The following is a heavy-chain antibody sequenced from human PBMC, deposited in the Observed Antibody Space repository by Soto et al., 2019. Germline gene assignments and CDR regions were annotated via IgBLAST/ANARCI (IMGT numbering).Heavy chain of an antibody. CDR2: VHFSGTT. V-gene: IGHV4-59*01. J-gene: IGHJ3*02. CDR3: ARSRAFDI. D-gene: IGHD2-2*01. Sequence: SETLSLTCTVSGDSINNYYWSWIRQPPGKGLEWIGYVHFSGTTKYNPSLQSRVTISVDTPKNLFSLNLTSVTAADTAVYYCARSRAFDIWGQGTVVTVSS. CDR1: GDSINNYY.